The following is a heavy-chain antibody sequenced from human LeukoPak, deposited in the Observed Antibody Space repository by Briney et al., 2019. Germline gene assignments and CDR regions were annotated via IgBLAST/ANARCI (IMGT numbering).Heavy chain of an antibody. CDR3: GRGSGVRLHAFDI. V-gene: IGHV4-34*01. D-gene: IGHD7-27*01. Sequence: SETLSLTCAVHGGSFSGYYWSWIRQPPGKGLEWIGEINHSGSTNYNPSLKSRVTISVDTSKNQFSLKLSSVTAADTAVYYCGRGSGVRLHAFDIWGQGTMVTVSS. CDR1: GGSFSGYY. J-gene: IGHJ3*02. CDR2: INHSGST.